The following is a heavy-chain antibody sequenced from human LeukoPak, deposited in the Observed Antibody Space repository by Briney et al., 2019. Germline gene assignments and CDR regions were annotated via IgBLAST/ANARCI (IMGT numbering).Heavy chain of an antibody. J-gene: IGHJ4*02. V-gene: IGHV1-8*01. CDR3: ARGLSDGVLLWFGEPTYYFDY. Sequence: ASVKVSCKASGYTFTSYDINWVRQAPGQGLEWMGWMNPNSGNTGYAQKFQGRVTMTRNTSISTAYMELSSLRSEDTAVYYCARGLSDGVLLWFGEPTYYFDYWGQGTLVTVSS. CDR1: GYTFTSYD. CDR2: MNPNSGNT. D-gene: IGHD3-10*01.